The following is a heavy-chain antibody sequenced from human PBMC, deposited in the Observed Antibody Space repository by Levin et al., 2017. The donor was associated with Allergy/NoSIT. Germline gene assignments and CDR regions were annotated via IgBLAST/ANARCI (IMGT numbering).Heavy chain of an antibody. CDR2: ISSSSSYI. J-gene: IGHJ3*02. D-gene: IGHD3-9*01. Sequence: PGGSLRLSCAASGFTFSSYSMNWVRQAPGKGLEWVSSISSSSSYIYYADSVKGRFTISRDNAKNSLYLQMNSLRAEDTAVYYCARDSLDWLSESLDAFDIWGQGTMVTVSS. CDR1: GFTFSSYS. CDR3: ARDSLDWLSESLDAFDI. V-gene: IGHV3-21*01.